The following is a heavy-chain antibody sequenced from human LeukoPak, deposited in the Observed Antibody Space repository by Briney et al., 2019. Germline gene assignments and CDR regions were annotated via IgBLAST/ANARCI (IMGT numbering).Heavy chain of an antibody. CDR2: LSGSGRGT. V-gene: IGHV3-23*01. CDR3: AKKPTSYYDFWSGFYDY. CDR1: GFTFNNFA. D-gene: IGHD3-3*01. Sequence: PGGSLRLSCVASGFTFNNFAMSWVRQAPGKGLEWVSTLSGSGRGTNYADSVKGRFTISRDNSKNTLYLQMNSLRAEDTAVYYCAKKPTSYYDFWSGFYDYWGQGTLVTVSS. J-gene: IGHJ4*02.